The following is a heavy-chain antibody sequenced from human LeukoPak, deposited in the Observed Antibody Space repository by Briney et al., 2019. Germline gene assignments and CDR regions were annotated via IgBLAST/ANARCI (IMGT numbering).Heavy chain of an antibody. V-gene: IGHV3-7*01. CDR2: IKQDGSEK. Sequence: PGGSLRLSCAASGFTFSSYWMSWVRQAAGKGLKWVANIKQDGSEKYYVDSVKGRFTISRDNAKNSLYLQMNSLRAEDTAVYYCARSGLWFGENFDYWGQGTLVTVSS. CDR1: GFTFSSYW. CDR3: ARSGLWFGENFDY. J-gene: IGHJ4*02. D-gene: IGHD3-10*01.